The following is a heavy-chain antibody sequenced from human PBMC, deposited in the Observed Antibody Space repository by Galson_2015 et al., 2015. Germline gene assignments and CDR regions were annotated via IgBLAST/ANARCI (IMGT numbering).Heavy chain of an antibody. CDR1: GGSINTYY. CDR2: IYYSGTT. J-gene: IGHJ3*02. V-gene: IGHV4-59*01. D-gene: IGHD6-13*01. Sequence: SETLSLTCTVSGGSINTYYWSWIRQPPGKGLEWIGFIYYSGTTNYNPSLKSRVTISVDSSKTQLSLKLSSVSAADAAVYYCARGGGTYGSSWWGTFDIWGQGTVVTVSS. CDR3: ARGGGTYGSSWWGTFDI.